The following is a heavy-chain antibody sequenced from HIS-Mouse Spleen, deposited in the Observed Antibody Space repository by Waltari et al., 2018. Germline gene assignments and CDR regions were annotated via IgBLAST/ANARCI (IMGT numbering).Heavy chain of an antibody. CDR2: IYYSGST. D-gene: IGHD6-13*01. Sequence: QLQLQESGPGLVKPSETLSLTCPVSGGSIRSSSYYWCWIRQPPGKGLGWIGSIYYSGSTYYNPSLKSRVTISVDTSKNQFSLKLSSVTAADTAVYYCAREIPYSSSWYDWYFDLWGRGTLVTVSS. CDR1: GGSIRSSSYY. J-gene: IGHJ2*01. V-gene: IGHV4-39*07. CDR3: AREIPYSSSWYDWYFDL.